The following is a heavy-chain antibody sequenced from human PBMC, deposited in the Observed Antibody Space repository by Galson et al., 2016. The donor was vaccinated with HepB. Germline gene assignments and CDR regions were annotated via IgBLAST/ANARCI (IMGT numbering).Heavy chain of an antibody. CDR2: ISDSGISV. J-gene: IGHJ4*02. CDR1: GSNFNDYY. V-gene: IGHV3-11*01. D-gene: IGHD6-6*01. Sequence: SLRLSCAASGSNFNDYYMSWIRQAPGKGLEWVSFISDSGISVYTDSVKGRFTISRDNGKNSLYLEMNSLRAEDTAVYSCVRGPRLGQLGFFDYWGQGILVTVSS. CDR3: VRGPRLGQLGFFDY.